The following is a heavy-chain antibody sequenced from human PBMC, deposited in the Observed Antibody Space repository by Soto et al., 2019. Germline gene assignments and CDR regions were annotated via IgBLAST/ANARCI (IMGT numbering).Heavy chain of an antibody. J-gene: IGHJ5*02. Sequence: PSETLSLTCTVSGGSISSYYWSWIRQPPGKGLEWIGYIYYSGSTNYNPSLKSRVTISVDTSKNQFSLKLSSVTAADTAVYYCARLVVGAIGWFDPWGQGTLVTSPQ. CDR2: IYYSGST. CDR3: ARLVVGAIGWFDP. CDR1: GGSISSYY. D-gene: IGHD1-26*01. V-gene: IGHV4-59*08.